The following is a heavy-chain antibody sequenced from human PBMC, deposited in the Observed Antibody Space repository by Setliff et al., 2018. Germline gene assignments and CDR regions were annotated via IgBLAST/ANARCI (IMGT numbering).Heavy chain of an antibody. CDR3: ARISASSSHFDY. CDR2: IDWDDDK. D-gene: IGHD6-13*01. CDR1: GFSLNTSGMR. V-gene: IGHV2-70*04. Sequence: SGPTLAIPTQTLTLTCTFSGFSLNTSGMRVSWTRQPPGKALEWLARIDWDDDKFYSTSLKTRLTISKDTSKKQVVLTMTNMDPVDTATYYCARISASSSHFDYWGPGTLVTVSS. J-gene: IGHJ4*02.